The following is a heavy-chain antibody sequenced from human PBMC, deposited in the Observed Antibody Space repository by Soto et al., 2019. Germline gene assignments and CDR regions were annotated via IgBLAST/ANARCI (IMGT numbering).Heavy chain of an antibody. CDR2: IIPILGIA. CDR3: AREYNWFDP. J-gene: IGHJ5*02. Sequence: QVQLVQSGAEVKKPGSSVKVSCKASGGTFSSYTISWVRQAPGQGLEWMGRIIPILGIANYAQKFQGRVTMTADKSTRTAYRELSSLRSEDTAVYYCAREYNWFDPWGQGTLVTVSS. CDR1: GGTFSSYT. V-gene: IGHV1-69*08.